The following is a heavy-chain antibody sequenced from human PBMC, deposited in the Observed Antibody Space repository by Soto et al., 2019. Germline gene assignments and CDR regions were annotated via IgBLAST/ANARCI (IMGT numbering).Heavy chain of an antibody. J-gene: IGHJ3*01. CDR2: ISSSGDRT. Sequence: EVQLLVSGGGSVQPGGSLRLSCEVSGFTLTNYAMSWVRQAPGKGLEWVSQISSSGDRTYYAVSVKGRFTISNNSSKNTLFLQMNSLRGEDSAVYYCEGSWTWGQGTNVTVSS. CDR3: EGSWT. D-gene: IGHD5-12*01. V-gene: IGHV3-23*01. CDR1: GFTLTNYA.